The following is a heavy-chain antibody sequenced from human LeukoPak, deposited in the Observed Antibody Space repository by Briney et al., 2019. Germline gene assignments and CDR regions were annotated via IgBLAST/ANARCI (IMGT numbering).Heavy chain of an antibody. D-gene: IGHD3-3*01. CDR2: ISSSSSTI. J-gene: IGHJ6*03. V-gene: IGHV3-48*01. CDR3: ARVGYDFWSGSKDHYYMDV. CDR1: GFTFSSYS. Sequence: GGSLRLSCAASGFTFSSYSMNWVRQAPGKGLEWVSYISSSSSTIYYADSVKGRFTISRDNAKNSLYLQMNSLRAEDTAVYYCARVGYDFWSGSKDHYYMDVWGKGTTVTVSS.